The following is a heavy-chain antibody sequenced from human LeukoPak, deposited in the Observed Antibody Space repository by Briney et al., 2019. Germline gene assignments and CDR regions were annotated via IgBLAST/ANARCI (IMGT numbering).Heavy chain of an antibody. D-gene: IGHD4-23*01. Sequence: GGSLRLSCAASGFTFSSYGMHWVRQAPGKGLEWVAVIWYDGSNKYYADSVKGRFTISRDNSKNTLYLQMSSLRAEDTAVYYCAKDSRGGNPCGIDYWGQGTLVTVSS. CDR2: IWYDGSNK. V-gene: IGHV3-33*06. CDR3: AKDSRGGNPCGIDY. J-gene: IGHJ4*02. CDR1: GFTFSSYG.